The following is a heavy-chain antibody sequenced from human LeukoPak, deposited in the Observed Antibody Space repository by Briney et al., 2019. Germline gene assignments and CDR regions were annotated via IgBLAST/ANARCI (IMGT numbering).Heavy chain of an antibody. CDR2: ISGSGGST. J-gene: IGHJ4*02. Sequence: PGGSLRLSCAASGFTLSNYAMSWVRQAPGKGLEWVSAISGSGGSTYYADSVKGRFTISRDISKNTLYLQMNSLRAEDTAVYYCAKDPPQEGDYWGQGTLVTVSS. V-gene: IGHV3-23*01. CDR1: GFTLSNYA. CDR3: AKDPPQEGDY.